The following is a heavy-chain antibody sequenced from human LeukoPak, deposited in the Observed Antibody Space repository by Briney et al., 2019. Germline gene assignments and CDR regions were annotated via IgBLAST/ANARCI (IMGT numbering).Heavy chain of an antibody. D-gene: IGHD3-10*01. CDR1: GGSISSSSYY. Sequence: SETLSLTCTVSGGSISSSSYYWGWIRQPPGKGLEWIGSIYYSGSTYYNPSLKSRVTISVDTSKNQFSLKLSSVTAADTAVYYCARELYGSGDNWFDPWGQGTLVTVSS. CDR3: ARELYGSGDNWFDP. J-gene: IGHJ5*02. V-gene: IGHV4-39*07. CDR2: IYYSGST.